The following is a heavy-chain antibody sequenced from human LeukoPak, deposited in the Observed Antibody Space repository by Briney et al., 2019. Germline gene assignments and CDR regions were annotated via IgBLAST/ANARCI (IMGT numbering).Heavy chain of an antibody. CDR3: ARDKGHYYYYGMDV. CDR1: GGSISSYY. V-gene: IGHV4-59*01. Sequence: SETLSLTCTVSGGSISSYYWSWIRQPPGKGLEWIGYIYYSGSTNYNPSLKSRVTISVDTSKNPFSLKLSSVTAADTAVYYCARDKGHYYYYGMDVWGQGTTVTVSS. CDR2: IYYSGST. J-gene: IGHJ6*02.